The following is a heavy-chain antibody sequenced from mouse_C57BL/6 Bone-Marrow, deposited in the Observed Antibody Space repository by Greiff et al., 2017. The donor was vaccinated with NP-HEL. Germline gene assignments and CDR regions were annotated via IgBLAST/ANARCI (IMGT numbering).Heavy chain of an antibody. V-gene: IGHV1-7*01. CDR2: INPSSGYT. Sequence: VQLQQSGAELAKPGASVKLSCKASGYTFTSYWMHWVKQRPGQGLEWIGYINPSSGYTKYNQKFKDKATLTADNSSSTAYMQLSSLTSEDSAVYYWAYYYGSSYGFADWGQGTRVTVSA. CDR1: GYTFTSYW. D-gene: IGHD1-1*01. CDR3: AYYYGSSYGFAD. J-gene: IGHJ3*01.